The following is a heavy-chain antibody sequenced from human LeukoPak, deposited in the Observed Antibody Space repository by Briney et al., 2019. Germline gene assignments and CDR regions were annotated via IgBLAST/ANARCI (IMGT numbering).Heavy chain of an antibody. CDR1: GFTFDDYA. Sequence: GGSLRLSCAASGFTFDDYAMHWVRQAPGKGLEWVSGISWNSGSIGYADSVKGRFTISRDNDKNSLYLQMNSLRAEDTALYYCAKVRGSGSYFFSYFDYWGQGTLVTVSS. CDR2: ISWNSGSI. D-gene: IGHD1-26*01. CDR3: AKVRGSGSYFFSYFDY. V-gene: IGHV3-9*01. J-gene: IGHJ4*02.